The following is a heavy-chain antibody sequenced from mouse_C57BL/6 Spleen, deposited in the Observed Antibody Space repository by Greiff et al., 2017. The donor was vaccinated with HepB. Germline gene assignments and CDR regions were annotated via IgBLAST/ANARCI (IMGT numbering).Heavy chain of an antibody. J-gene: IGHJ2*01. D-gene: IGHD4-1*01. Sequence: QVQLQQSGAELARPGASVKLSCKASGYTFTSYGISWVKQRTGQGLEWIGEIYPRSGNTYYNEKFKGKGTLTADKSSSTAYMELRSLTSEDSAVYFCAREGLTGEGFDYWGQGTTLTVSS. CDR3: AREGLTGEGFDY. V-gene: IGHV1-81*01. CDR2: IYPRSGNT. CDR1: GYTFTSYG.